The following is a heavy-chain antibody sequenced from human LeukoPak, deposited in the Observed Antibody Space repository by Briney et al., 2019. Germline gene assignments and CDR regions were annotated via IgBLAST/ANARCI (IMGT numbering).Heavy chain of an antibody. CDR3: AKGTVGATNVGDYFDY. D-gene: IGHD1-26*01. Sequence: PGGSLRLSCAASGFTFSNYGMNWVRQAPGKGLEWVSRISGTGGTTFYADSVKGRFTISRDNSKNTLYLQMNSLRAEDTAVYYCAKGTVGATNVGDYFDYWGQGTLVTVSS. CDR1: GFTFSNYG. CDR2: ISGTGGTT. V-gene: IGHV3-23*01. J-gene: IGHJ4*02.